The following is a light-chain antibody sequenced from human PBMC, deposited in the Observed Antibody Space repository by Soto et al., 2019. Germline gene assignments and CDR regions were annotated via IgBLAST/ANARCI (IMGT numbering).Light chain of an antibody. CDR1: SSNIGAGYD. V-gene: IGLV1-40*01. J-gene: IGLJ2*01. Sequence: QPVLTQPPSVSGAPGQRVTISCTGSSSNIGAGYDVHWYQQLPGRAPKLLIYGNSNRPSGVPDRFSGSKSGTSASLAITGLQAEDEADYYCQSYDSSLSGVVFGGGTKLTVL. CDR3: QSYDSSLSGVV. CDR2: GNS.